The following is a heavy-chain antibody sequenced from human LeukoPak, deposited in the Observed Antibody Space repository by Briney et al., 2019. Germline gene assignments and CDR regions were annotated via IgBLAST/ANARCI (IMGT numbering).Heavy chain of an antibody. CDR1: GYTFTNFG. CDR2: ISTYNGNT. J-gene: IGHJ4*02. Sequence: GASVRVSCKTSGYTFTNFGISWVRQAPGQGLEWMGWISTYNGNTNYAQKLQGRATMTTDTSTSTAYMELRSLRSDDTAVYYRARDRLAGALGFWGQGTLVTVSS. CDR3: ARDRLAGALGF. V-gene: IGHV1-18*01. D-gene: IGHD6-19*01.